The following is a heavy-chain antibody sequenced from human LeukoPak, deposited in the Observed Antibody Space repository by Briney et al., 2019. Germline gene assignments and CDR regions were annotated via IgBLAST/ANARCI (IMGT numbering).Heavy chain of an antibody. J-gene: IGHJ4*02. CDR1: GGSINNYY. Sequence: SETLSLTCTVSGGSINNYYWSWIRQPPGKGLEWIGYIYHSGSTTYNPSLKSRVTASVDTSKNQFSLKLSSVIAADTAIYYCARTYCYGSGRYFDYWGQGTLVTVSS. CDR2: IYHSGST. V-gene: IGHV4-59*01. D-gene: IGHD3-10*01. CDR3: ARTYCYGSGRYFDY.